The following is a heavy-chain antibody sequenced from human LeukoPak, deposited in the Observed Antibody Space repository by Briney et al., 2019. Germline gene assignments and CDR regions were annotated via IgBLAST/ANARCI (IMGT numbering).Heavy chain of an antibody. D-gene: IGHD3-10*01. V-gene: IGHV3-48*04. CDR2: ISSSSSTI. J-gene: IGHJ4*02. CDR3: ARAAPRYGSGSYYFI. CDR1: GFTFSSYS. Sequence: GGSLRLSCAGSGFTFSSYSMNWVRQAPGKGLEWVSYISSSSSTIYYADSVKGRFTISRDNAKNSLYLQMNSLRAEDTAVYYCARAAPRYGSGSYYFIWGQGTLVTVSS.